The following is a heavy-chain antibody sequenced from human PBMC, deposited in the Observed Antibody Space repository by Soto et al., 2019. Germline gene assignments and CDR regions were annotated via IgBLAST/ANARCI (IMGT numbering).Heavy chain of an antibody. Sequence: SETLSLTCAVYGGSFSGYYWSWIRQPPGKGLEWIGEINHSGSTNYNPSLKSRVTISVDTSKNQFSLKLSSVTAAXTXXYYCARXGXDHCSGGSCYYLRSFAYWGQGTLVTAXS. CDR3: ARXGXDHCSGGSCYYLRSFAY. J-gene: IGHJ4*02. D-gene: IGHD2-15*01. V-gene: IGHV4-34*01. CDR2: INHSGST. CDR1: GGSFSGYY.